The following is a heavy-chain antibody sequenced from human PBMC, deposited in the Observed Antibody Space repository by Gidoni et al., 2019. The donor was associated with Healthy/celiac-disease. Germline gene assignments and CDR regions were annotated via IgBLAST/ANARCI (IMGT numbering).Heavy chain of an antibody. CDR3: TIAVVWPGDY. J-gene: IGHJ4*02. D-gene: IGHD3-22*01. Sequence: EVQLVESGGGLVQPGRSLRLSCTASGFTFGDYAMSWVRQAPGKGLEWVGFIRSKAYGGTTEYAASVKGRFTISRDDSKSIAYLQMNSLKTEDTAVYYCTIAVVWPGDYWGQGTLVTVSS. CDR1: GFTFGDYA. V-gene: IGHV3-49*04. CDR2: IRSKAYGGTT.